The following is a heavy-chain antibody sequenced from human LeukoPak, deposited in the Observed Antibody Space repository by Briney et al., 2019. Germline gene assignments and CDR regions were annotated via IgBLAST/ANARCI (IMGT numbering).Heavy chain of an antibody. CDR1: GGSITGHY. V-gene: IGHV4-59*11. D-gene: IGHD3-16*01. CDR2: IHYTGST. J-gene: IGHJ5*02. CDR3: ARLHALGAEQFDP. Sequence: SETLSLTCTVSGGSITGHYWSWIRQPPGKGLEWIGYIHYTGSTNYNPSLNSRITMSVDTPNNQFSLRLTSVTATDTAVYYCARLHALGAEQFDPWGQVALVTVSS.